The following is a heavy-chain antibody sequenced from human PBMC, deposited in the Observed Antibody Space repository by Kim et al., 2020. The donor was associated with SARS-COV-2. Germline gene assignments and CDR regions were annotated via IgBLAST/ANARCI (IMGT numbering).Heavy chain of an antibody. V-gene: IGHV6-1*01. D-gene: IGHD3-22*01. J-gene: IGHJ3*01. CDR3: ASHYYNTTISKAFDV. Sequence: SVKSRITINPDTSKNQFSLQLNSVTPEDTAVYYCASHYYNTTISKAFDVWGQGTMVTVSS.